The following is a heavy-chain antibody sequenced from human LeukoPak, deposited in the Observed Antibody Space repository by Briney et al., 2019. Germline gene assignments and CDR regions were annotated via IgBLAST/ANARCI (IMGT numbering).Heavy chain of an antibody. Sequence: VKVSCKASGGTFSSYAISWVRQAPGQGLEWMGRIIPILGIANYAQKFQGRVTITADKSTSTAYMELSSLRSEDTAVYYCARMGYYDSSGRYRGAFDIWGQGTMVTVSS. D-gene: IGHD3-22*01. CDR1: GGTFSSYA. CDR3: ARMGYYDSSGRYRGAFDI. V-gene: IGHV1-69*04. J-gene: IGHJ3*02. CDR2: IIPILGIA.